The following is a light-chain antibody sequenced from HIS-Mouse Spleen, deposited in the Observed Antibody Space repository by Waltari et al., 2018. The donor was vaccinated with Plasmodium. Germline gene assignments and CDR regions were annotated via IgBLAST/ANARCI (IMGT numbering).Light chain of an antibody. J-gene: IGLJ2*01. CDR1: NLAAKY. CDR3: QAWDSSTVV. Sequence: SYELTQPPSVSVSTGQTASITCSGDNLAAKYACWYQQKPGQSPVMVIYQDSKRPSGIPERFSGSNSGNTATLTISGTQAMDEADYYCQAWDSSTVVFGGGTKLTVL. V-gene: IGLV3-1*01. CDR2: QDS.